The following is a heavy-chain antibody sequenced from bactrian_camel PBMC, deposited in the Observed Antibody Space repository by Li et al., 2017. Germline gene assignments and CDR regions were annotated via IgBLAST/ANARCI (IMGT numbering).Heavy chain of an antibody. D-gene: IGHD1*01. CDR3: AAHRRGLCSLAGTDDFDY. V-gene: IGHV3S63*01. J-gene: IGHJ6*01. CDR2: IYNDDSRR. Sequence: HVQLVESGGDSVQAGGSLRLSCAASGYTSAYSMAWFRQAPGKVREGVAAIYNDDSRRSNYANSVKGRFTISQDDAGYTVYLQMNNLNPEDTGMYYCAAHRRGLCSLAGTDDFDYWGQGTQVTVS. CDR1: GYTSAYS.